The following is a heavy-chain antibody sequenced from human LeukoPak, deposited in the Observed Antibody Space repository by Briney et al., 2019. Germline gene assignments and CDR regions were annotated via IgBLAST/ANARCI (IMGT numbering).Heavy chain of an antibody. CDR2: INHSGST. CDR3: ARHSYGDYNYGMDV. Sequence: SETLSLTCAVYGGSFSGYYWSWIRQPPGKGLEWIGEINHSGSTNYNPSLKSRVTISVDTSKNQFSLKLSSVTAADTAVYYCARHSYGDYNYGMDVWGQGTTVTVSS. J-gene: IGHJ6*02. V-gene: IGHV4-34*01. D-gene: IGHD4-17*01. CDR1: GGSFSGYY.